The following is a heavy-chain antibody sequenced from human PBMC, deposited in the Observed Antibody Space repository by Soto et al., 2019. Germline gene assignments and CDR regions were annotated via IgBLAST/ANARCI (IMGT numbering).Heavy chain of an antibody. CDR3: ARQSPTPGYYYFSYGMDV. Sequence: GVSLKISCKAAGYIFTLYWIGWVRQMPGKGLEWMGIICPGDSDTRYSPSFQGQVTISADKSISTASLQWSSLKASDTAVYYCARQSPTPGYYYFSYGMDVWGQGTTVTVSS. D-gene: IGHD4-17*01. J-gene: IGHJ6*02. CDR2: ICPGDSDT. V-gene: IGHV5-51*01. CDR1: GYIFTLYW.